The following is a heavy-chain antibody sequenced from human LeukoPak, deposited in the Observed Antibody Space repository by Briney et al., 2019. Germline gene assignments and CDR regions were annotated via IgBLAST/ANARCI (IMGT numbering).Heavy chain of an antibody. CDR3: ARSHGYCSDGVCYTLIPFDY. V-gene: IGHV7-4-1*02. CDR2: INTNTGSP. D-gene: IGHD2-8*01. J-gene: IGHJ4*02. CDR1: GYTFTTYA. Sequence: ASVKVSCKASGYTFTTYAMNWVRQAPGQGLEWMGWINTNTGSPTYAQGFTGRFVFSLDTSVTTAYLQISSLKAEDTAVYYCARSHGYCSDGVCYTLIPFDYWSQGTLVTVSS.